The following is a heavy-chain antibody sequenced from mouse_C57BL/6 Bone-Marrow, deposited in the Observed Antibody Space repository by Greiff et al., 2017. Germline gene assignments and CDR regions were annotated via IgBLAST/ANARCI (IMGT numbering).Heavy chain of an antibody. J-gene: IGHJ1*03. CDR1: GFTFSDYG. Sequence: DVQLQESGGGLVQPGGSLKLSCAASGFTFSDYGMAWVRQAPRKGPEWVAFISNLAYSIYYADTVTGRFTISRENAKNTLYLEMSSLRSEDTAMYYCARHNYDYDVGYFDVWGTGTTVTVSS. CDR2: ISNLAYSI. V-gene: IGHV5-15*01. CDR3: ARHNYDYDVGYFDV. D-gene: IGHD2-4*01.